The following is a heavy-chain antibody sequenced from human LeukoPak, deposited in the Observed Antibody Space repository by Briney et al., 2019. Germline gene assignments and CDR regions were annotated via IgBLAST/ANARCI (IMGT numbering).Heavy chain of an antibody. D-gene: IGHD6-19*01. CDR2: IYYRGTP. Sequence: KPSETLSLTCTVSGGSISSYYWDWVRQPPGKGLEWVGQIYYRGTPNYNPSLGGRVTISIDTSKNQFSLKLNSVTAADTAIYYCAAESERWLLRSWGQGTLVTVSS. CDR3: AAESERWLLRS. J-gene: IGHJ4*02. V-gene: IGHV4-59*03. CDR1: GGSISSYY.